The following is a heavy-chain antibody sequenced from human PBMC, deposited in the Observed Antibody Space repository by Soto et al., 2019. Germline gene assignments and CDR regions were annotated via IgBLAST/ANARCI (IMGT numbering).Heavy chain of an antibody. V-gene: IGHV3-53*01. CDR3: ARDPPATRHGMDV. CDR1: GFTVSSNS. Sequence: PGVSLRLSCSASGFTVSSNSMSWVRQALGKGLEWVSVIYSSGSTYYADPVTGRFTISRDNPKNTLYLHMKRLRAEDTAVYYWARDPPATRHGMDVWGQGPTVTVSS. CDR2: IYSSGST. J-gene: IGHJ6*02.